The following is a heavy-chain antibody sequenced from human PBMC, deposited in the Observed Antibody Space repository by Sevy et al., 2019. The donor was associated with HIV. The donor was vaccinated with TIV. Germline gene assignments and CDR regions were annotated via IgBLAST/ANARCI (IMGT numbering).Heavy chain of an antibody. CDR3: AKDLPDYDGSGSFRY. Sequence: GGSLRLSCAASGFTFSSYGMHWVRQAPGKGLEWVAFIRYDGSNKYYADSVKGRFTISRDNSKNTLYLQMNSLRAEDTAVYYCAKDLPDYDGSGSFRYWGQGTLVTVSS. CDR1: GFTFSSYG. CDR2: IRYDGSNK. V-gene: IGHV3-30*02. D-gene: IGHD3-10*01. J-gene: IGHJ4*02.